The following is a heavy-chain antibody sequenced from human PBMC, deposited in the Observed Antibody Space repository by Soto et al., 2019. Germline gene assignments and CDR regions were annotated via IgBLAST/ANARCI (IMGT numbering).Heavy chain of an antibody. V-gene: IGHV4-30-4*01. Sequence: QVHLQESGPGLVQPSETVSLTGIVSGDSIPRSDFAWSWIRQPPGKELEWIGPIYYSGEATYNPSLTSRLTMSVETSKNHFSLKRPSLTVADTAGYYCARGPRKGGMAVLGQGTTVTVSS. D-gene: IGHD3-16*01. J-gene: IGHJ6*02. CDR1: GDSIPRSDFA. CDR2: IYYSGEA. CDR3: ARGPRKGGMAV.